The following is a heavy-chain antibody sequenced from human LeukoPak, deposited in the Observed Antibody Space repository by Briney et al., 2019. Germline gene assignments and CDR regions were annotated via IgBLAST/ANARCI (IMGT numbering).Heavy chain of an antibody. CDR1: GSSFTSYW. CDR3: ARASQLARDWFDP. CDR2: IYPGDSDT. Sequence: GESLQISCKGSGSSFTSYWIGWVRQLPGKGLEWMGIIYPGDSDTRYSPSFQGQVTISADKSISTAYLQWSSLKASDTAMYYCARASQLARDWFDPWGQGTLVTVSS. D-gene: IGHD6-13*01. V-gene: IGHV5-51*01. J-gene: IGHJ5*02.